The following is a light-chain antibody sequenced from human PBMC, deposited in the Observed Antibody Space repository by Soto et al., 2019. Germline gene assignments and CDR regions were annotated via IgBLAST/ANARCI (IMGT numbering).Light chain of an antibody. V-gene: IGKV1-39*01. J-gene: IGKJ5*01. CDR2: GAS. Sequence: DIQMTQSPSSLSASVGDRVTITCRASQRISTYLNWYQQKPGKAPKLLIYGASTLQGGVPSRFSGSGSGTDLTLTISSLQPEDFATYYCQQSYTTSITFGQGTRLEIE. CDR1: QRISTY. CDR3: QQSYTTSIT.